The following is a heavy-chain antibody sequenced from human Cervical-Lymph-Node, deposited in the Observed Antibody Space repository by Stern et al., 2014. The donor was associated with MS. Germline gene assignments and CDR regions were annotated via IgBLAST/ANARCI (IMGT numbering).Heavy chain of an antibody. D-gene: IGHD3/OR15-3a*01. CDR3: ASGTGSKRPTGNY. J-gene: IGHJ4*02. V-gene: IGHV1-46*01. CDR1: GYTFTSHY. CDR2: INPSGDSA. Sequence: QVQLVQSGAEVKKPGASVKVSCKASGYTFTSHYMHWVRPAPGQGLEWVGIINPSGDSASYAQKFQGRVTMTRDTSTSTVYMELSSLRSEDTAVYYCASGTGSKRPTGNYWGQGTLVTVSS.